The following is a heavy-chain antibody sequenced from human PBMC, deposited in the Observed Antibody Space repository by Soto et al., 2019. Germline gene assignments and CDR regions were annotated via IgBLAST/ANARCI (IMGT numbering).Heavy chain of an antibody. D-gene: IGHD6-13*01. CDR2: IYSDGST. CDR3: ARMRAAGTFDY. Sequence: SETLSLTCTVSGGSIIGYYWSCIRQPAGKGLEWIGRIYSDGSTNYNPSLKSRVTMSVDMSKNQSSLKLTSMTAADTAMYYCARMRAAGTFDYWGQGTLVTVS. J-gene: IGHJ4*02. CDR1: GGSIIGYY. V-gene: IGHV4-4*07.